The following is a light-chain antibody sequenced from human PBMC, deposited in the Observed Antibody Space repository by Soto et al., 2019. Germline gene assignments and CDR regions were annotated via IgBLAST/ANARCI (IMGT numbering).Light chain of an antibody. J-gene: IGKJ4*01. CDR1: QDISRY. Sequence: DNQMTQSPASLSASVGDRVTISCQASQDISRYLNWYQHKPGRAPQLLINDVSTLESGVPSRFSATGSGTEFTLTINGLQPEDSASYYCQQSYSSWATFGGGTKVEIK. V-gene: IGKV1-33*01. CDR3: QQSYSSWAT. CDR2: DVS.